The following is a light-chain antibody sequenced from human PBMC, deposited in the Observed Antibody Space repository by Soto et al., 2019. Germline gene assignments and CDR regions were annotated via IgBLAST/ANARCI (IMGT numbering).Light chain of an antibody. CDR1: QTVSNSY. CDR3: QQYDRIPQFT. J-gene: IGKJ3*01. V-gene: IGKV3-20*01. Sequence: EIVLTQSPGTLSLSPGEGATLSCRASQTVSNSYLAWYQQKPGQAPRLLIYGASSRAIGIPDRFSGSGSGTDFSLTISRLEPEDFAMYYCQQYDRIPQFTFGPGPKWISN. CDR2: GAS.